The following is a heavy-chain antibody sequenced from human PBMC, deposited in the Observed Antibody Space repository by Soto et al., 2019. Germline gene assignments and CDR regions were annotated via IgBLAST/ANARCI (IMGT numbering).Heavy chain of an antibody. J-gene: IGHJ5*02. CDR3: AIDYYIVTGPREGWLAP. CDR2: IIPIFGTA. CDR1: GGTFSSYA. V-gene: IGHV1-69*13. Sequence: SVKVSCKASGGTFSSYAISWVRQAPGQGLEWMGGIIPIFGTANYAQKFQGRVTITADESTSTAYMELSSLRSEDTAVYYCAIDYYIVTGPREGWLAPCGQGTLVTVS. D-gene: IGHD3-9*01.